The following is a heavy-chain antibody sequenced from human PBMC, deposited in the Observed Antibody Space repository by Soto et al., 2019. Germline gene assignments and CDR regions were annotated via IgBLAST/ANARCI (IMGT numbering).Heavy chain of an antibody. D-gene: IGHD2-15*01. V-gene: IGHV3-23*01. CDR1: GFTFGIYA. J-gene: IGHJ4*02. CDR2: ICATGGIT. CDR3: ANDRSSYYYFDF. Sequence: EVQLLESGGDWVQPGGSLRLSCAASGFTFGIYAMTWVRQAPGKGLGWGSTICATGGITFYADSVKGRLTISRDNYKNTLYMQMNSLRADDPAIYYCANDRSSYYYFDFWGQGTLVPVS.